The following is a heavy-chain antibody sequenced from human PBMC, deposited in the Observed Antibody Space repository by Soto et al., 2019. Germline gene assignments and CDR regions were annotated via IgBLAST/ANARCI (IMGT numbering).Heavy chain of an antibody. CDR3: ARDRYYGGNSGNWFDP. Sequence: LSLTCTVSGGSISSGGYYWSWIRQHPGKGLEWIGYIYYSGSTYYNPSLKSRVTISVDTSKNQFSLKLSSVTAADTAVYYCARDRYYGGNSGNWFDPWGQGTLVTVSS. V-gene: IGHV4-31*03. D-gene: IGHD4-17*01. CDR1: GGSISSGGYY. J-gene: IGHJ5*02. CDR2: IYYSGST.